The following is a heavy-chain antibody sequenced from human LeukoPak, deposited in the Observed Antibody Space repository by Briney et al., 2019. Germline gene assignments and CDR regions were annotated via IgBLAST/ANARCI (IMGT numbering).Heavy chain of an antibody. CDR2: ISSSSSYI. CDR1: GFTFSSYS. V-gene: IGHV3-21*01. J-gene: IGHJ6*02. Sequence: GGSLRLSCAAPGFTFSSYSMNWVRQAPGKGLEWVSSISSSSSYIYYADSVKGRFTISRDNAKNSLYLQMNSLRAEDTAVYYCASLSLYYYGMDVWGQGTTVTVSS. CDR3: ASLSLYYYGMDV.